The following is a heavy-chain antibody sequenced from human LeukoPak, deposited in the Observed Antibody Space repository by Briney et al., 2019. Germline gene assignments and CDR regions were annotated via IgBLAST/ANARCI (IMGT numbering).Heavy chain of an antibody. D-gene: IGHD3-10*01. CDR3: ARVVGFGELEGDY. CDR2: IKQDGSEK. CDR1: GFTFSSYW. Sequence: GGSLRLSCAASGFTFSSYWMSWVRQAPGKGLKWVANIKQDGSEKYYVDSVKGRFTISRDNAKNSLYLQMNSLRAEDTAVYYCARVVGFGELEGDYWGQGTLVTVSS. J-gene: IGHJ4*02. V-gene: IGHV3-7*01.